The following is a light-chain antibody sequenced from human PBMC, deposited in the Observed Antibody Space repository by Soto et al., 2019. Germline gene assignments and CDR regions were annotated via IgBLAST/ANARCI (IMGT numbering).Light chain of an antibody. CDR3: CSYTTSNTFV. Sequence: QSVLTQPASVSVSLGQSITISCSGTSSDVGAYNYVSWYQQYPGKAPKLMIYHVTDRPSGVSNRFSGSKSGNTASLTISGLQAEDEADYYCCSYTTSNTFVFGTGTRSPS. CDR1: SSDVGAYNY. V-gene: IGLV2-14*01. J-gene: IGLJ1*01. CDR2: HVT.